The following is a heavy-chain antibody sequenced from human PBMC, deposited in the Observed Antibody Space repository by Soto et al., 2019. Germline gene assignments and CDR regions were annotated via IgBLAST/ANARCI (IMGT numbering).Heavy chain of an antibody. D-gene: IGHD2-2*02. Sequence: QVQLVQSGAEVKKPEFSVKVSCKASGGTFSSYAISWVRQDPGQGLEGMGWIITLFGTANYAQKFQGRVTITADNSTSTAYMELSSLRSEDTAVYYCAREREYCSSPSCYTHWYFDLWGRGTLVTVSS. CDR1: GGTFSSYA. CDR2: IITLFGTA. V-gene: IGHV1-69*06. CDR3: AREREYCSSPSCYTHWYFDL. J-gene: IGHJ2*01.